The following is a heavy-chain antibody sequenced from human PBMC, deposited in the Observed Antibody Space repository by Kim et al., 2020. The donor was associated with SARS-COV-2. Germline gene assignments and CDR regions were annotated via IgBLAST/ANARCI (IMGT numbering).Heavy chain of an antibody. D-gene: IGHD5-12*01. CDR1: GFTFSSYD. J-gene: IGHJ3*02. CDR3: ARGRRDGYNYWAFDI. CDR2: IGTAGDT. V-gene: IGHV3-13*01. Sequence: GGSLRLSCAASGFTFSSYDMHWVRQATGKGLEWVSAIGTAGDTYYPGSVKGRFTISRENAKNSLYLKMNSLRAGDTAVYYCARGRRDGYNYWAFDIWGQGTMVTVSS.